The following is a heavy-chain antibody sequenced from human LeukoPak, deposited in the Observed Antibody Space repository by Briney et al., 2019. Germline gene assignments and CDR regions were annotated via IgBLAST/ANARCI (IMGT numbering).Heavy chain of an antibody. CDR1: GVTFSTYW. CDR2: INSDGDTT. D-gene: IGHD1-26*01. CDR3: AKTTISGTYGTFFDY. J-gene: IGHJ4*02. Sequence: GGSLRLSCAASGVTFSTYWMHWVRQAPGKGPVWVSRINSDGDTTNYADSVKGRFTISRDISKNTMYLQMNSLRAEDTAVYFCAKTTISGTYGTFFDYWGQGTLVTVSS. V-gene: IGHV3-74*01.